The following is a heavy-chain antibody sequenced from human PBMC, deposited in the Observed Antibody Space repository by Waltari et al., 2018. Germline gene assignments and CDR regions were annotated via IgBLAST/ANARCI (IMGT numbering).Heavy chain of an antibody. CDR2: IYHSGNT. CDR1: GGSISSSNW. D-gene: IGHD3-3*01. Sequence: QVQLQESGPGLVKPSGTLSLTCAVSGGSISSSNWWSWVRQPPGKGLEWIGEIYHSGNTTHNPSIKSRVTISVDKSKNQFALKLSSVTAADTAVYYCARTYDFWSGYPRTQGFDPWGQGTLVTVSS. V-gene: IGHV4-4*02. CDR3: ARTYDFWSGYPRTQGFDP. J-gene: IGHJ5*02.